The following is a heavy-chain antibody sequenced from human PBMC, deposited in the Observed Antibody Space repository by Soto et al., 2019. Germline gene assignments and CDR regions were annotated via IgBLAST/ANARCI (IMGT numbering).Heavy chain of an antibody. J-gene: IGHJ6*02. CDR3: ARGDYDFWSGYYVYYYYGMDV. Sequence: ASVKVSCKASGYTFTSYYMHWVRQAPGQGLELMGIINPSGGSTSYAQKFQGRVTMTRDTSTSTVYMELSSLRSEDTAVYYCARGDYDFWSGYYVYYYYGMDVWGQGTTVTVYS. CDR2: INPSGGST. CDR1: GYTFTSYY. D-gene: IGHD3-3*01. V-gene: IGHV1-46*01.